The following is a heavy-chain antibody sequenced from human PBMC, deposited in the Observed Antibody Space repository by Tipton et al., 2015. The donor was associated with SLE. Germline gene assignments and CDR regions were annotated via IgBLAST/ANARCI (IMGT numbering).Heavy chain of an antibody. V-gene: IGHV4-61*02. CDR1: GGSISSGSSY. CDR2: IYPSGST. D-gene: IGHD3-10*01. J-gene: IGHJ5*02. CDR3: ARGARVESGRFDP. Sequence: TLSLPCTVSGGSISSGSSYWRWIRQPAGKGLEWIGRIYPSGSTNYNPSLTSRVTIAVDTSKNQFSLKLSSVTAADTAVYYCARGARVESGRFDPWGQGTLGTVSS.